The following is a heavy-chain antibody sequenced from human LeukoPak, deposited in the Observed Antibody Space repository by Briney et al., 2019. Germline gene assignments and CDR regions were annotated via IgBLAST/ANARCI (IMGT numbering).Heavy chain of an antibody. CDR1: GFTFSSYA. V-gene: IGHV3-23*01. CDR3: AKAPRKYGGNSEGYYFDY. Sequence: GGSPRLSCAASGFTFSSYAMSWVRQAPGKGLEWVSAISGSGGSTYYADSVKGRFTISRDNSKNTLYLQMNSLRAEDTAVYYCAKAPRKYGGNSEGYYFDYWGQGTLVTVSS. CDR2: ISGSGGST. D-gene: IGHD4-23*01. J-gene: IGHJ4*02.